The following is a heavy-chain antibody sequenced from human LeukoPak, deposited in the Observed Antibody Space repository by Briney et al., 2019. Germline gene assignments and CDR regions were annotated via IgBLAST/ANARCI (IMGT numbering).Heavy chain of an antibody. CDR1: GYSISSGYY. CDR2: IYHSGST. CDR3: ASRRDGGFDY. D-gene: IGHD3-10*01. Sequence: SETLSLTCAVSGYSISSGYYWGWIRQPPGKGLEWIGSIYHSGSTYYNPSLKSRVTISVDTSKNQFSLKLSSATAADTAVYYCASRRDGGFDYWGQGTLVTVSS. V-gene: IGHV4-38-2*01. J-gene: IGHJ4*02.